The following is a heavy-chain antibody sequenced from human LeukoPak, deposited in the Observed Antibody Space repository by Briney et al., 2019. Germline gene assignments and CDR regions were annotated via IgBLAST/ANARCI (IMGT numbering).Heavy chain of an antibody. J-gene: IGHJ4*02. V-gene: IGHV3-23*01. D-gene: IGHD3-10*01. CDR3: AKGSGYYGSGSYSLDY. Sequence: HPGGSLRLSCAASGFTFSSYAMSGVRQAPGKGVEWFSAMSGGGGNTYYADSVKGRLTISRDNSRNPLSLQMNSLRAEDTAVYYCAKGSGYYGSGSYSLDYWGQGALVTVSS. CDR2: MSGGGGNT. CDR1: GFTFSSYA.